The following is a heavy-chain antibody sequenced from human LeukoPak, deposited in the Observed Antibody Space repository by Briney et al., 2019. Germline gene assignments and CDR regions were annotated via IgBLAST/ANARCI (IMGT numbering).Heavy chain of an antibody. CDR3: TTELTVDAFDI. Sequence: GGSLRLSCAASGFTFSDYYMSWIRQAPGKGLEWVGRIKSKTDGGTTDYAAPVKGRFTISRDDSKNTLYLQMNSLKTEDTAVYYCTTELTVDAFDIWGQGTMVTVSS. CDR1: GFTFSDYY. J-gene: IGHJ3*02. D-gene: IGHD7-27*01. CDR2: IKSKTDGGTT. V-gene: IGHV3-15*01.